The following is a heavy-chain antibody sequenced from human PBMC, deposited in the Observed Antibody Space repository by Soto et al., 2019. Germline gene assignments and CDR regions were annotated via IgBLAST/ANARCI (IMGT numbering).Heavy chain of an antibody. V-gene: IGHV3-33*01. CDR1: RFTFSNHG. CDR3: ERDVAARRLGS. CDR2: IWYDGSDE. Sequence: GWSLRLSCAASRFTFSNHGMHWVRQAPGKGLEWVAVIWYDGSDEYYADSVKGQFTISRDNSKNTLYLQMNNLRPDDTAVYYCERDVAARRLGSWGQGTPVTVSS. D-gene: IGHD6-6*01. J-gene: IGHJ4*02.